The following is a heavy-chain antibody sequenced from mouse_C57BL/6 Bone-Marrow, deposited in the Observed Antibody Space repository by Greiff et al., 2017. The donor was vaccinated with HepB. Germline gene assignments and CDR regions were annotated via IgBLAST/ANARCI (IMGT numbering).Heavy chain of an antibody. CDR2: ISGGGGNT. D-gene: IGHD1-1*01. Sequence: EVNVVESGGGLVKPGGSLKLSCAASGFTFSSYTMSWVRQTPEKRLEWVATISGGGGNTYYPDSVKGRFTISRDNAKNTLYLQMSSLRSEDTALYYCARHPFYYGSSYFDYWGQGTTLTVSS. CDR3: ARHPFYYGSSYFDY. J-gene: IGHJ2*01. CDR1: GFTFSSYT. V-gene: IGHV5-9*01.